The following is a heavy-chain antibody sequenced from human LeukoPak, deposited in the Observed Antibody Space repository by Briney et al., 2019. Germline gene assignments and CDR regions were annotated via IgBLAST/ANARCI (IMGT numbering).Heavy chain of an antibody. J-gene: IGHJ3*02. CDR3: TRIVVVAAFDAFDI. CDR2: IRSKAYGGTT. V-gene: IGHV3-49*04. D-gene: IGHD2-15*01. Sequence: PGRSLRLSCTASGFTLGDYAMSWVRQAPGKGLEWVGFIRSKAYGGTTEYAASVKGRFTISRDDSKSIAYLQMNSLKTEDTAVYYCTRIVVVAAFDAFDIWGQGTMVTVSS. CDR1: GFTLGDYA.